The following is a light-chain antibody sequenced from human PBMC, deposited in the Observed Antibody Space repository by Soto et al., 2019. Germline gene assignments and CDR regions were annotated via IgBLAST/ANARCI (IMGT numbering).Light chain of an antibody. Sequence: DIPITQSPSSLSASVGARVPITCRARQRISSYLNWYQQKPGKAPKLLIYAASSLQSGVPSRFSCSGSGTDFTLTISSLQPEDFETYYGQHNYSTPITFGRGTRLDIK. CDR3: QHNYSTPIT. J-gene: IGKJ5*01. CDR2: AAS. V-gene: IGKV1-39*01. CDR1: QRISSY.